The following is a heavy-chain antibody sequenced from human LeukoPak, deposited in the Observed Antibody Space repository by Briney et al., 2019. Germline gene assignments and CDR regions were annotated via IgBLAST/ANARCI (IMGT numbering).Heavy chain of an antibody. D-gene: IGHD6-19*01. Sequence: GGSLRLSCAACGFTFSSYDMHWVRQAPGKGLEWVAVISKDGTKKHYADSVKGRLLISRDNSKNTIYLQMNSLRLDDTAVYYCARHSAVAYFDYWGQGTLVTVSS. J-gene: IGHJ4*02. CDR3: ARHSAVAYFDY. CDR1: GFTFSSYD. CDR2: ISKDGTKK. V-gene: IGHV3-30*03.